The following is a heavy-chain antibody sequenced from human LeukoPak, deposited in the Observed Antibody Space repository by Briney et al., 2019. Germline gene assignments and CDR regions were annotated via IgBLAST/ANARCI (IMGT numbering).Heavy chain of an antibody. CDR1: GGSISSYY. V-gene: IGHV3-7*01. CDR3: ARDGCSSTSCYGGMDV. J-gene: IGHJ6*02. CDR2: IKQDGSEK. D-gene: IGHD2-2*01. Sequence: PSETLSLTCTVSGGSISSYYWSWVRQAPGKGLEWVANIKQDGSEKYYVDSVKGRFTISRDNAKNSLYLQMNSLRAEDTAVYYCARDGCSSTSCYGGMDVWGQGTTVTVSS.